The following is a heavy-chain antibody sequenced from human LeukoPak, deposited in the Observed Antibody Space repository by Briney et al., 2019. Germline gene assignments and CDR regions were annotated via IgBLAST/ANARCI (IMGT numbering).Heavy chain of an antibody. CDR3: ARCARVQRKSFDP. CDR1: GGTFSSYA. V-gene: IGHV1-69*13. J-gene: IGHJ5*02. CDR2: IIPIFGTA. Sequence: ASVKVSCKASGGTFSSYAISWVRQAPGQGLEWMGGIIPIFGTANYAQKFQGRVTITADESTSTAYMELSSLRSEDTAVYYCARCARVQRKSFDPWGQGTLVTVSS. D-gene: IGHD1-1*01.